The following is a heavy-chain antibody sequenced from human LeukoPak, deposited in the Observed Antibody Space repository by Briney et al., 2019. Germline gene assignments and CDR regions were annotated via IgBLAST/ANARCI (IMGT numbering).Heavy chain of an antibody. CDR2: ISSSSYI. D-gene: IGHD2-15*01. CDR1: GFTFSSYS. V-gene: IGHV3-21*01. CDR3: ARVGQGYCSGGSCYSGVEFDY. J-gene: IGHJ4*02. Sequence: GGSLSLSCAASGFTFSSYSMNWIRQAPEKGLEWISSISSSSYIYYADSVKGRFTISRDNAKNSLYLQMNSLRAEDTAVYYCARVGQGYCSGGSCYSGVEFDYWGQGTLVTVSS.